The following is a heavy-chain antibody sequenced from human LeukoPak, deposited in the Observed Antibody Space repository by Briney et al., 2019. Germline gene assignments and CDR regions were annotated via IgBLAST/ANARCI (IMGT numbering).Heavy chain of an antibody. Sequence: SETLSLTCAVYGGTFSGYYWSWIRQPPGKGLEWIGEINHSGSTNYNPSLKSRVTISVDTSKNQFSLKLSSVTAADTAVYYCARAGYSSSWYVRFWFDPWGQGTLVTVSS. CDR2: INHSGST. V-gene: IGHV4-34*01. CDR1: GGTFSGYY. CDR3: ARAGYSSSWYVRFWFDP. D-gene: IGHD6-13*01. J-gene: IGHJ5*02.